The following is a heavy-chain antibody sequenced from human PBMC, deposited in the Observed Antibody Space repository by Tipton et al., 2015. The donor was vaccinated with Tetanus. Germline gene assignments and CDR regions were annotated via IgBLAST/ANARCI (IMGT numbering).Heavy chain of an antibody. V-gene: IGHV4-59*02. CDR3: ARDHRLSASYAGWFDP. J-gene: IGHJ5*02. D-gene: IGHD2-8*01. CDR1: GGSVTNYY. CDR2: IYSSGST. Sequence: TLSLTCSVSGGSVTNYYWSWIRQPPGKGLEWIGYIYSSGSTYYNPSLKSRVTISVDTSRNQFSLRLKSVTPADTAMYYCARDHRLSASYAGWFDPWGQGTLVTVSS.